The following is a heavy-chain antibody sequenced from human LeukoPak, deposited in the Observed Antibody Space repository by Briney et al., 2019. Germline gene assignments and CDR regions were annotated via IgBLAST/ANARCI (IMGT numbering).Heavy chain of an antibody. CDR1: EFTFSSYW. V-gene: IGHV3-7*01. CDR3: ARGTAPFDP. D-gene: IGHD2-2*01. Sequence: GGSLRLSCAASEFTFSSYWMSWVRQAPGKGLEWVANIKQDGSEKYYVDSVKGRFTISRDNAKNSLYLQMNSLRAEDTAVYYCARGTAPFDPWGQGTLVTVSS. CDR2: IKQDGSEK. J-gene: IGHJ5*02.